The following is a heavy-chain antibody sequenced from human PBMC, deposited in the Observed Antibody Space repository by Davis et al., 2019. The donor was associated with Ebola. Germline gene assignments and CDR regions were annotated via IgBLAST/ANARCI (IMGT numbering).Heavy chain of an antibody. CDR3: VRVDYYGMDV. Sequence: GGSLRPSCAASGFTFSGSAMHWVRKASGKGLEWVGHIRSKANSYATAYAASVKGRFTISRDDSKNTAYMQMNSLKTEDSAVYYCVRVDYYGMDVWGQGTTVTVSS. CDR2: IRSKANSYAT. D-gene: IGHD3-10*01. J-gene: IGHJ6*02. V-gene: IGHV3-73*01. CDR1: GFTFSGSA.